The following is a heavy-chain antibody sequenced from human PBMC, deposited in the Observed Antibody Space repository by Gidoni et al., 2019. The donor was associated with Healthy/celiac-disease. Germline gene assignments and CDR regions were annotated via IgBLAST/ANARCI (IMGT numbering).Heavy chain of an antibody. D-gene: IGHD3-16*01. CDR1: GFTFSSYG. V-gene: IGHV3-30*18. Sequence: QVQRVESGGGVVQPGRSLRRACAASGFTFSSYGMHWVRQAPGKGLEWLAVISYDGSNKYYADSVTGRFTISRDNSKNTLYLQLNSLRAEDTAVYYCAKLGARLGYWGQGTLVTVSS. CDR3: AKLGARLGY. CDR2: ISYDGSNK. J-gene: IGHJ4*02.